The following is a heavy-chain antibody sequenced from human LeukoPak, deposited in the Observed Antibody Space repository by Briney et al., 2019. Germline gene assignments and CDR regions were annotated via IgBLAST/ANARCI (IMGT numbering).Heavy chain of an antibody. J-gene: IGHJ4*02. CDR2: IYYSEST. CDR3: ATQVYHDSSGYDY. CDR1: GGSISSGDYY. V-gene: IGHV4-30-4*08. D-gene: IGHD3-22*01. Sequence: SQTLSLTCTVSGGSISSGDYYWSWIRQPPGKGLEWIGYIYYSESTYYNPSLKSRVTISVDTSKNQFSLKLSSVTAADTAVYYCATQVYHDSSGYDYWGQGTLVTVSS.